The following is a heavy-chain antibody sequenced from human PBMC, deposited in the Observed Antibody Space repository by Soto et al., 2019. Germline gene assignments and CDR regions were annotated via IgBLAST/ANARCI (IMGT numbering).Heavy chain of an antibody. Sequence: PGGSLRLSCSASGFTFSSYAMHWVRQAPGKGLEYVSAISSNGGSTYYADSVEGRFTISRDNSKNTLYLQMSSLRAEDTAVYYCVKGHGYSSSWYVYYYYGMDVWGQGTTVTVSS. V-gene: IGHV3-64D*08. CDR3: VKGHGYSSSWYVYYYYGMDV. D-gene: IGHD6-13*01. CDR1: GFTFSSYA. CDR2: ISSNGGST. J-gene: IGHJ6*02.